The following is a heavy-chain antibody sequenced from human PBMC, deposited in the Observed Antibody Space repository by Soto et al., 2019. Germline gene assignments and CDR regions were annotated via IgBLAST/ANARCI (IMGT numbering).Heavy chain of an antibody. CDR2: IYYSGST. CDR3: ARVPNYGDYVYYYYYMDV. CDR1: GGSISSYY. V-gene: IGHV4-59*01. Sequence: PSVTLSLTCTVSGGSISSYYWSLLRQPPGKGLEWIGYIYYSGSTNYNPSLKSRVTISVDTSKNQFSLKLSSVTAADTAVYYCARVPNYGDYVYYYYYMDVWGKGTTVTVSS. D-gene: IGHD4-17*01. J-gene: IGHJ6*03.